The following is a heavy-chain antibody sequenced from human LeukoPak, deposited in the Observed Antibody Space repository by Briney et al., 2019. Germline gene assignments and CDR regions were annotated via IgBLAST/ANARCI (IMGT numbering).Heavy chain of an antibody. CDR2: INSDGSGT. D-gene: IGHD3-10*01. J-gene: IGHJ4*02. CDR1: GCTFSSHW. CDR3: ARDKGGGYWFIDY. V-gene: IGHV3-74*01. Sequence: GGSMRLSCAASGCTFSSHWIRWVRQAPGKGLVWVARINSDGSGTNYAEAVKGRFTISRDNAKSTQYMQVSRRRADDTAVYYGARDKGGGYWFIDYWGEGTLVTVSS.